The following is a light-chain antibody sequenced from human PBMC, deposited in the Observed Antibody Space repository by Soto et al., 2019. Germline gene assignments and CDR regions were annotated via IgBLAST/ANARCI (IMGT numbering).Light chain of an antibody. CDR1: QSISNW. Sequence: DIQMTQSPSTLPASVGDRVTITCRASQSISNWLAWNQQKPGTAPKLLIYGASTLQGGVPSRFSGTGSGTEFTLTISSLQPDDFATYYCQQYHSYWTFGQGTKV. CDR2: GAS. CDR3: QQYHSYWT. J-gene: IGKJ1*01. V-gene: IGKV1-5*01.